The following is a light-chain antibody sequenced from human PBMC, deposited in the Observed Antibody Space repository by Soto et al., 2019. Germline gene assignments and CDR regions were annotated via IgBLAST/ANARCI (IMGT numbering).Light chain of an antibody. J-gene: IGKJ4*01. CDR3: QQYGRSPRT. CDR1: QSLSSSF. CDR2: SSS. Sequence: EIVLTQSPGTLSLSPGERAILSCRASQSLSSSFLAWYQQKPGQAPRLLIYSSSNRATGIPDRFSGSGSGTDFTLTIIRLEPADFAVYYCQQYGRSPRTFGGGTKVEIK. V-gene: IGKV3-20*01.